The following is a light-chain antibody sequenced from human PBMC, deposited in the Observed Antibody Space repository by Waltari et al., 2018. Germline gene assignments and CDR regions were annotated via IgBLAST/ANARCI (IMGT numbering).Light chain of an antibody. J-gene: IGLJ3*02. CDR2: YNSDSEK. CDR1: SDFHVGDLI. V-gene: IGLV5-37*01. CDR3: MFWPSNVWV. Sequence: QPVLTQPPSSSASPGDSARLTRTWPSDFHVGDLIIYWYPPSPGSPPRFLLYYNSDSEKAQGSGVPSRFSGSKDASANAGILLISGLQSEDEADYYCMFWPSNVWVFGGGTKLTVL.